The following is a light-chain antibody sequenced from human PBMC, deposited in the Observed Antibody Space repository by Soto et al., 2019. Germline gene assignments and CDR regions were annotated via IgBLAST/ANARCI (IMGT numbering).Light chain of an antibody. CDR2: DVS. CDR1: SSDVGGFNF. V-gene: IGLV2-14*03. J-gene: IGLJ1*01. Sequence: QSALTQPASVSGSPGQSITISCTGTSSDVGGFNFVSWYQQHPGKAPKVMIYDVSDRPSGVSNRFSGSKSGNTASLTISGLQAEDEADYYCSSYTSSTLGVFGTGTKLTFL. CDR3: SSYTSSTLGV.